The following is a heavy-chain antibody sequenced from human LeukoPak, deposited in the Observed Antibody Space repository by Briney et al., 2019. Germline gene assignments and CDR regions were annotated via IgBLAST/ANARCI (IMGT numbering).Heavy chain of an antibody. CDR3: AKVISRYYYDSSGYYHEAAAEYFQH. CDR1: GFTFSSYG. J-gene: IGHJ1*01. D-gene: IGHD3-22*01. Sequence: GGSLRLSCAASGFTFSSYGMHWVRQAPGKGLEWVSAISGSGGSTYYADSVKGRFTISRDNSKNTLYLQMNSLRAEDTAVYYCAKVISRYYYDSSGYYHEAAAEYFQHWGQGTLVTVSS. V-gene: IGHV3-23*01. CDR2: ISGSGGST.